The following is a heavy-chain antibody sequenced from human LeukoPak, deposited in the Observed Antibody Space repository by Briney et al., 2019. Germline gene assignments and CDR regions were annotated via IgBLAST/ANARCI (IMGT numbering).Heavy chain of an antibody. D-gene: IGHD2-15*01. V-gene: IGHV3-23*01. Sequence: PGGSLRLSCAASGFTFRSYAMSWVRQAPGKGLEWVSAISGSGGSSYYADSVKGRFTISRDNAKNSLYLQMNSLRAEDTAVYYCARGIFGIDYWGQGALVTVSS. CDR3: ARGIFGIDY. J-gene: IGHJ4*02. CDR2: ISGSGGSS. CDR1: GFTFRSYA.